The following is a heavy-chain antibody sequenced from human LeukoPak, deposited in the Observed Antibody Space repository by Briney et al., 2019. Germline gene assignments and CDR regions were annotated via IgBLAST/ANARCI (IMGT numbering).Heavy chain of an antibody. CDR1: GGTFGSYA. J-gene: IGHJ4*02. Sequence: GASVKVSCKASGGTFGSYAISWVRQAPGQGLEWMGWISAYNGNTNYAQKLQGRVTMTTDTSTSTAYMELRSLRSDDTAVYYCARVREYSSPLDYWGQGTLVTVSS. D-gene: IGHD6-6*01. CDR2: ISAYNGNT. V-gene: IGHV1-18*01. CDR3: ARVREYSSPLDY.